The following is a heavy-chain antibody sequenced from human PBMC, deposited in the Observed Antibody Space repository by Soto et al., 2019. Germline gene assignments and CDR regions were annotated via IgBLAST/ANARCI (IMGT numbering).Heavy chain of an antibody. CDR1: GYSFTSYW. D-gene: IGHD4-17*01. CDR2: IYPGDSET. J-gene: IGHJ5*02. Sequence: GESLKISCQGSGYSFTSYWIGWVRQMPGKGLEWMGIIYPGDSETRYSPSFQGQVTISADKSISAAYLQWSSLKASDTAMYYCARQKDYGDYPVPFDPWGQGTLVTVSS. CDR3: ARQKDYGDYPVPFDP. V-gene: IGHV5-51*01.